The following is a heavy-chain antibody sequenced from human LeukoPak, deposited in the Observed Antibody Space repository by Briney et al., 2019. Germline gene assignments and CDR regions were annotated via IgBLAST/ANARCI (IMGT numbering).Heavy chain of an antibody. CDR3: ARGVDDYSPGGDY. V-gene: IGHV3-33*01. CDR2: IWYDGSNK. Sequence: PGRSLRLSCAASGFTFSSYGMHWVRQAPGKGLEWVAVIWYDGSNKYYADSVKGRFTISGDNSKNTLYLQMNSLRAEDTAVYYCARGVDDYSPGGDYWGQGTLVTVSS. CDR1: GFTFSSYG. D-gene: IGHD2-21*01. J-gene: IGHJ4*02.